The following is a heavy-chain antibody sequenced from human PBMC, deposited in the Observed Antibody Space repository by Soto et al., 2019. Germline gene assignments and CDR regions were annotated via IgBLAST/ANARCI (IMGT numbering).Heavy chain of an antibody. CDR3: AREGSRYCTNGVCLFGP. CDR2: IIPIFGTA. V-gene: IGHV1-69*13. J-gene: IGHJ3*01. CDR1: GGTFSSYA. D-gene: IGHD2-8*01. Sequence: SVKVSCKASGGTFSSYAISWVRQAPGQGLEWMGGIIPIFGTANYAQKFQGRVTITADESTSTAYMELSSLRSEDTAVYYCAREGSRYCTNGVCLFGPWGQGTMVTVSS.